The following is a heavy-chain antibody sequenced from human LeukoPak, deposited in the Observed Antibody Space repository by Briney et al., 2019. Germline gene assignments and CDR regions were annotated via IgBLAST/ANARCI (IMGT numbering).Heavy chain of an antibody. V-gene: IGHV1-69*01. CDR3: ARRIEQQLETLYY. D-gene: IGHD6-13*01. CDR1: GGTFSSYA. J-gene: IGHJ4*02. CDR2: IIPIFGTA. Sequence: SSVKVSCKASGGTFSSYAISRVRQAPGQGLEWMGGIIPIFGTANYAQKFQGRVTITADESTSTAYMELSSLRSEDTAVYYCARRIEQQLETLYYWGQGTLVTVSS.